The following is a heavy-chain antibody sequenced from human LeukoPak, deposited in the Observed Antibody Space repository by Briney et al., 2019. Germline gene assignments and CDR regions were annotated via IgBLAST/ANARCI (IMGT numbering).Heavy chain of an antibody. Sequence: PGGYLRLYCAASEFNFDDYAVYWLRQSPGQGLEWVSLISWDGGSTYYSDSVKGRFIISRDNSKNSLYLQMNSLRVEDTALCYSETDRCRRSRGYTGRGMAYYMDLRGRGTTVSVSS. CDR1: EFNFDDYA. CDR2: ISWDGGST. V-gene: IGHV3-43D*04. J-gene: IGHJ6*03. CDR3: ETDRCRRSRGYTGRGMAYYMDL. D-gene: IGHD6-19*01.